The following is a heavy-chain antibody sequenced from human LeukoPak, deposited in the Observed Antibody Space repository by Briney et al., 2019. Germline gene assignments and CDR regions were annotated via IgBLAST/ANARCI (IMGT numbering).Heavy chain of an antibody. V-gene: IGHV4-34*01. D-gene: IGHD2-21*02. J-gene: IGHJ3*01. Sequence: SETLSLTCAVYGGSFSGYYWSWIRQPPGQGLEWIGEINHSGSTKYNPSLKSRVIISVDTSKNQFSLKLSSVTAADPSMYYCARVVVVTARDSFDLWGQGTMVTVSS. CDR1: GGSFSGYY. CDR3: ARVVVVTARDSFDL. CDR2: INHSGST.